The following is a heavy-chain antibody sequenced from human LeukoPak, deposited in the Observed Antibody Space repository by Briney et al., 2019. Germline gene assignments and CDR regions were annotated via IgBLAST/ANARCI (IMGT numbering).Heavy chain of an antibody. CDR2: INHSGST. D-gene: IGHD4-23*01. CDR3: ARLAVDDDFDY. Sequence: PSETLSLTCAVYGGSFSDYYCSWIRQPPRKGLEWIGEINHSGSTNSNPSLKSRVTISVDTSKTQFSLKRSSVTAADTAVYYCARLAVDDDFDYWGQGTLVTVSS. V-gene: IGHV4-34*01. J-gene: IGHJ4*02. CDR1: GGSFSDYY.